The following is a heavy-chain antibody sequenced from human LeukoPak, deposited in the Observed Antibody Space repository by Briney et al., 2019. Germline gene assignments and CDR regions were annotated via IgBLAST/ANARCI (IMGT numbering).Heavy chain of an antibody. Sequence: ASVKVSCKASGYTFTSYGISWVRQAPGQGLERMGWISAYNGNTNYAQKLQGRVTMTTDTSTSTAYMELRSLRSDDTAVYYCARVVGSGSGTRIYYYYMDVWGKGTTVTISS. V-gene: IGHV1-18*01. CDR2: ISAYNGNT. CDR3: ARVVGSGSGTRIYYYYMDV. CDR1: GYTFTSYG. J-gene: IGHJ6*03. D-gene: IGHD3-10*01.